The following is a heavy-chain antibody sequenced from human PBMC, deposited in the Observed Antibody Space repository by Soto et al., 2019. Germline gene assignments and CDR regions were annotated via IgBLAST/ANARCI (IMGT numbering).Heavy chain of an antibody. CDR2: MSPNSGKT. CDR3: ARTLYGDNVDY. V-gene: IGHV1-8*01. Sequence: GASVKVSCKASGYTFTTFDINWVRQATGQGLEWMGWMSPNSGKTGYAQKFQGRVTMTRDTSITTAYMELSSLRSEDTAVYYCARTLYGDNVDYWGQGTLVTVSS. CDR1: GYTFTTFD. D-gene: IGHD4-17*01. J-gene: IGHJ4*02.